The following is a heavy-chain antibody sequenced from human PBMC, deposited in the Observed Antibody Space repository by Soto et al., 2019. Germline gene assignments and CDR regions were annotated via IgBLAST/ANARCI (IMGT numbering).Heavy chain of an antibody. D-gene: IGHD3-9*01. CDR1: GYTFTSYD. J-gene: IGHJ4*02. Sequence: ASGKVSCKASGYTFTSYDINWVRQATGQGLEWMGWMNPNSGNTGYAQKFQGRVTMTRNTSISTAYMELSSLRSEDTAVYYCARGPGLRYFDQQDYWGKGTLVTVSS. V-gene: IGHV1-8*01. CDR2: MNPNSGNT. CDR3: ARGPGLRYFDQQDY.